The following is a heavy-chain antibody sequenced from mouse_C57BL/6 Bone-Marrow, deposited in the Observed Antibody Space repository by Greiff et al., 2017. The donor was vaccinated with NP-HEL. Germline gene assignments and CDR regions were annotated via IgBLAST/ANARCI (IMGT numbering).Heavy chain of an antibody. D-gene: IGHD3-2*02. CDR2: IYPGDGDT. Sequence: VQLQQSGAELVKPGASVKISCKASGYAFSSYWMNWVKQRPGKGLEWIGQIYPGDGDTNYNGKFKGKATLTADKSSSTAYMQLSSLTSEDSAVYFCARLFLRPYAMDYWGQGTSVTVSS. CDR1: GYAFSSYW. CDR3: ARLFLRPYAMDY. V-gene: IGHV1-80*01. J-gene: IGHJ4*01.